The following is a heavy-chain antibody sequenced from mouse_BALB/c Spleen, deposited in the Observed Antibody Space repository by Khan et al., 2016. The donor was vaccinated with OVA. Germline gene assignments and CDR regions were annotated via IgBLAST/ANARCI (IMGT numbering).Heavy chain of an antibody. CDR2: ISYSGST. CDR3: ARTARIKY. CDR1: GYSITSGYG. J-gene: IGHJ2*01. V-gene: IGHV3-2*02. D-gene: IGHD1-2*01. Sequence: EVQLQESGPGLVKPSQSLSLTCTVTGYSITSGYGWNWIRQFPGNKLEWMGYISYSGSTNYNPSLKSRISITRAPSKNQFFLQLNSVATEDTAKYYRARTARIKYWGQGTTLTVSS.